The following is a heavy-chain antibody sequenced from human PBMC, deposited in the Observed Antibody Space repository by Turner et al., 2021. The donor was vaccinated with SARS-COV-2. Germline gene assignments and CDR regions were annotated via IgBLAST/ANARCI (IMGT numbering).Heavy chain of an antibody. J-gene: IGHJ6*02. D-gene: IGHD6-13*01. CDR1: CCTFSTYT. V-gene: IGHV1-69*08. Sequence: VQLVQSGAVVTRRGSSVQVSCKASCCTFSTYTISWVRQGPGQGPEWMGRIIAIIGITSYAQKFQGRVTITANKSTSKAYMELSRLRSEDTAVYYCARDEEGIAAAYYYAMDVWGQGTTVTVSS. CDR2: IIAIIGIT. CDR3: ARDEEGIAAAYYYAMDV.